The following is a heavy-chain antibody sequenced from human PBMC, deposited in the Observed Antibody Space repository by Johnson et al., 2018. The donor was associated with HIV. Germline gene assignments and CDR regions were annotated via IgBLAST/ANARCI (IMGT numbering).Heavy chain of an antibody. Sequence: QVQLVESGGGLVQPGGSLRLSCAASGFTVSSNYMSWVRQAPGKGLEWVTLLSDDGSNKYYADSVKGRFTIYRDNSRNTLDLQMHSRRAEDTAVYYCAKDRSSGWYPAFDIWGQGTMVTVSS. V-gene: IGHV3-30*18. D-gene: IGHD6-19*01. CDR3: AKDRSSGWYPAFDI. CDR2: LSDDGSNK. J-gene: IGHJ3*02. CDR1: GFTVSSNY.